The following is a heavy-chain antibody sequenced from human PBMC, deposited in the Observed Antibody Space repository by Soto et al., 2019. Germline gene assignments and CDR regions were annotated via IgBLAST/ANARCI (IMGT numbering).Heavy chain of an antibody. CDR1: GFTFSSYG. D-gene: IGHD1-26*01. CDR3: ARDIVATGDLDY. J-gene: IGHJ4*02. Sequence: GGSLRLSCAASGFTFSSYGMHWVRQAPGKGLEWVAVICDDGSNKDYSDSVKGRFTISRDNSKNTLYVQMNSLRAEDTAVYYCARDIVATGDLDYWGQGTLVTVSS. CDR2: ICDDGSNK. V-gene: IGHV3-33*01.